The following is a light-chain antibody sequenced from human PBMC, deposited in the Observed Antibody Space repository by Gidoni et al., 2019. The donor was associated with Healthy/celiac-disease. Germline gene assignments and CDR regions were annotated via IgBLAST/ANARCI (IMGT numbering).Light chain of an antibody. CDR2: AAS. Sequence: DIQMTQSPSSRSASVGDRVTIPCRASQSISSYLNWYQQKPGKAPKLLIYAASSLQSGVPSRFSGSGSGTDFTLTISSLQPEDFATYYCQQSYSTSVTFGQGTKVEIK. J-gene: IGKJ1*01. V-gene: IGKV1-39*01. CDR3: QQSYSTSVT. CDR1: QSISSY.